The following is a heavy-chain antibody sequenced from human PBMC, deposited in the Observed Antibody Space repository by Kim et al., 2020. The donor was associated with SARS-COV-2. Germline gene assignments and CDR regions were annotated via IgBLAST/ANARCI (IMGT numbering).Heavy chain of an antibody. CDR3: ARALGSAVSSRGTFDY. J-gene: IGHJ4*02. V-gene: IGHV3-11*01. CDR1: GFTFGDHY. CDR2: INQGADAM. D-gene: IGHD3-10*01. Sequence: GGSLRLSCAASGFTFGDHYMAWIRQAPGRGLEWVSYINQGADAMYYADSVKGRFIISRDNAKNSVSLEMKSLTDEDTAVYYCARALGSAVSSRGTFDYRGQGILLSVSS.